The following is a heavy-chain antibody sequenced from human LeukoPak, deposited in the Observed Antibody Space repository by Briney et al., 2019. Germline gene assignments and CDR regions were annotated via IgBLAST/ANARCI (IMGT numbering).Heavy chain of an antibody. J-gene: IGHJ3*02. CDR3: ARPMVRGVIINAFDI. CDR1: GYSISSGYY. V-gene: IGHV4-38-2*02. D-gene: IGHD3-10*01. CDR2: IYHSGST. Sequence: PSETLSLTCTVSGYSISSGYYWGWIRQPPGKGLEWIVSIYHSGSTYYNPSLKSRVTISVDTSKNQFSLKLSSVTAADTAVYYCARPMVRGVIINAFDIWGQGTMVTVSS.